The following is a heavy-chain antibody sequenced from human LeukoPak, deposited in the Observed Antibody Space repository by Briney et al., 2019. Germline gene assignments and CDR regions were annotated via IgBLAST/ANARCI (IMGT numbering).Heavy chain of an antibody. J-gene: IGHJ3*02. D-gene: IGHD2-2*01. CDR1: GFTFSSYS. CDR3: ASFSSNSDYCSSTSCLDAFDI. Sequence: GGSLRLSCAASGFTFSSYSMNWVRQAPGKGLEWVSSISSSSSYIYYADSVKGRFTISRDNAKNSLYLQMNSLRAEDTAVYYCASFSSNSDYCSSTSCLDAFDIWGQGTMVTVSS. CDR2: ISSSSSYI. V-gene: IGHV3-21*01.